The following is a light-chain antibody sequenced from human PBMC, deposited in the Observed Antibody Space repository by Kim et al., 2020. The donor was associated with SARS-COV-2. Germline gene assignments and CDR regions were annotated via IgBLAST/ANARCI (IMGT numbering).Light chain of an antibody. CDR2: QYN. Sequence: SYELTQPPSVSVSPGQTASITCSGYKLGDKYVSWYQQKPGQSPVVVIYQYNQRPSGIPERFSGSNSGNTATLTISGTQAMDEADYYCQAWDSSTHNYVFG. CDR1: KLGDKY. CDR3: QAWDSSTHNYV. V-gene: IGLV3-1*01. J-gene: IGLJ1*01.